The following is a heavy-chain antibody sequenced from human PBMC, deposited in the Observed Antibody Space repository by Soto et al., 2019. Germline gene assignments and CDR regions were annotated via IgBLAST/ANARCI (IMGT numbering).Heavy chain of an antibody. V-gene: IGHV1-69*06. CDR2: IIPIFGTA. D-gene: IGHD6-6*01. J-gene: IGHJ6*02. CDR1: GGTFSSYA. CDR3: ARGIAARPGYYYGMDV. Sequence: SVKVSCKASGGTFSSYAISWVRQAPGQGLEWMGGIIPIFGTANYAQKFQGRVTITADKSTSTAYMELSSLRSEDTAVYYCARGIAARPGYYYGMDVWGQGTTVTVSS.